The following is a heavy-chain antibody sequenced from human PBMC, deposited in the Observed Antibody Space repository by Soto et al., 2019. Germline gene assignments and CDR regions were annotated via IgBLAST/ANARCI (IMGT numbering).Heavy chain of an antibody. CDR2: MHASGGT. CDR1: GAPISSKGYF. J-gene: IGHJ4*02. CDR3: AAIVVGATRHSDVDH. V-gene: IGHV4-39*01. D-gene: IGHD2-15*01. Sequence: PXESLALTCTVCGAPISSKGYFGAWIRQPPGRGLEFIASMHASGGTYHASSLKSRATMSLDTSKDQFSLKLQSVTAADTGTYYCAAIVVGATRHSDVDHWGQGTLVTVSS.